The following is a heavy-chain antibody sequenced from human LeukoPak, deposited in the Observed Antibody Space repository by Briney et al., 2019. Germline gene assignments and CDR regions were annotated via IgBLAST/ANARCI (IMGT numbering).Heavy chain of an antibody. J-gene: IGHJ4*02. CDR2: IYHSGST. D-gene: IGHD3-22*01. V-gene: IGHV4-38-2*01. CDR3: ARRDYDSSGYYYVGGFDY. Sequence: SETLSLTCAVYGYSISSGYYWGWIRQPPGKGLEWIGSIYHSGSTYYNPSLKSRVTISVDTSKNQFSLKLSSVTAADTAVYYCARRDYDSSGYYYVGGFDYWGQGTLVTVSS. CDR1: GYSISSGYY.